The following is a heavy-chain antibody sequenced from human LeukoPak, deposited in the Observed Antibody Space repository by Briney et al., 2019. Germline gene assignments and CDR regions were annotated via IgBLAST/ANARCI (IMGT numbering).Heavy chain of an antibody. CDR1: GFTFSSYG. J-gene: IGHJ4*02. CDR2: ISGSGGST. CDR3: ARVLHKRNYDSGVYYGY. D-gene: IGHD3-22*01. V-gene: IGHV3-23*01. Sequence: GGSLRLSCAASGFTFSSYGMSWVRQAPGKGLEWVSAISGSGGSTYYADSVKGRFTISRGNAKSSLYLQMNSLRAEDTAVYYCARVLHKRNYDSGVYYGYWGQGTLVTVSS.